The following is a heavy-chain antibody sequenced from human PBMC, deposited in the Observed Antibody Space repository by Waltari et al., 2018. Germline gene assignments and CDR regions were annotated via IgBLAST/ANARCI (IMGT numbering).Heavy chain of an antibody. J-gene: IGHJ3*02. V-gene: IGHV3-53*01. Sequence: EVQLVESGGGLIQPGGSLRLSCEVSGFTVSNNYIGWVRQAPGKGLECVSVIYSGGETYDADAVRGRFTISRENTKNTLYLQMNSLRVEDTALYYCATWTGGSLGAFDNWGQGTMVTVSS. CDR1: GFTVSNNY. D-gene: IGHD7-27*01. CDR2: IYSGGET. CDR3: ATWTGGSLGAFDN.